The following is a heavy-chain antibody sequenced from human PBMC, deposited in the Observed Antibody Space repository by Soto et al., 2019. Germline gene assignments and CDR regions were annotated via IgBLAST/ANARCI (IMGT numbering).Heavy chain of an antibody. D-gene: IGHD2-2*01. Sequence: QVQLVQSGAEVKKPGSSVKVSCKASGGTFSSYAISWVRQAPGQGLEWMGGIIPIFGTANYAQKFQGRVTITSDESTSTAYMELSSLRSEDTAVYYCAIDAVRTQYLCSSTSCYLRWFDPWGQGTLVTVSS. CDR1: GGTFSSYA. CDR3: AIDAVRTQYLCSSTSCYLRWFDP. J-gene: IGHJ5*02. V-gene: IGHV1-69*01. CDR2: IIPIFGTA.